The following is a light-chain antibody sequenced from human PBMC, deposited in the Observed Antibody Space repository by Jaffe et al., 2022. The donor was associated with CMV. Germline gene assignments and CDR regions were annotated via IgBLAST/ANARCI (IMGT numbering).Light chain of an antibody. Sequence: SSELTQDPAVSVALGQTVRITCQGDSLRNYYASWYQQKPGQAPVLVIGGKNDRPSGIPDRFSGSNSGNTASLTITGAQAEDEADYYCHSRDSSGKFRRVFGGGTKLTVL. CDR2: GKN. CDR1: SLRNYY. CDR3: HSRDSSGKFRRV. V-gene: IGLV3-19*01. J-gene: IGLJ3*02.